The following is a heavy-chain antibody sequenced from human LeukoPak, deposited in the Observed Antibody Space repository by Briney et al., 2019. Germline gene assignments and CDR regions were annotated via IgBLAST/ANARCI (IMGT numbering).Heavy chain of an antibody. V-gene: IGHV3-23*01. CDR3: ANLLLWFGELLGKRTKYYFDY. Sequence: GGSLRLSCAASGFTFSSYAMSWVRQAPGKGLEWVSAISGTGGTTYYGDSVKGRFTISRDNSKNTLYLQMNSLRAEDTAVYYCANLLLWFGELLGKRTKYYFDYWGQGTLVTVSS. J-gene: IGHJ4*02. CDR1: GFTFSSYA. CDR2: ISGTGGTT. D-gene: IGHD3-10*01.